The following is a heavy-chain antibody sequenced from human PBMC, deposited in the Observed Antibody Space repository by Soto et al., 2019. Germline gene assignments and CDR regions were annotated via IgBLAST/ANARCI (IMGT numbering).Heavy chain of an antibody. CDR2: VNHIGST. Sequence: SETLSLTRPVYGAPVSGYYWSWLRPPHGQGREWSGEVNHIGSTNYNPSLKSRVTISVDTSKNQFSLKLSSVTAADTAVYYCARGRTNFWSGYYTGTHYYDYYYLDGRGKGTTVTVSS. J-gene: IGHJ6*03. CDR3: ARGRTNFWSGYYTGTHYYDYYYLDG. CDR1: GAPVSGYY. V-gene: IGHV4-34*01. D-gene: IGHD3-3*01.